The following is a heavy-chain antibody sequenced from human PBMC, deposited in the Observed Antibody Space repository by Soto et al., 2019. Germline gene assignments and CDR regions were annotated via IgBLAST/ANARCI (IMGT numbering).Heavy chain of an antibody. D-gene: IGHD6-13*01. V-gene: IGHV3-23*01. CDR3: AQAFSWYDY. CDR2: ISGSGGST. J-gene: IGHJ4*02. CDR1: GFTFSSYA. Sequence: EVQLLESGGGLIQPGGSLRLSCAASGFTFSSYAMNWVRQAPGKGLEWVSGISGSGGSTYYADSVKGRFTISRDNSKNTLYLQMCSLRAEDTAVYYGAQAFSWYDYWGQGTLVTVSS.